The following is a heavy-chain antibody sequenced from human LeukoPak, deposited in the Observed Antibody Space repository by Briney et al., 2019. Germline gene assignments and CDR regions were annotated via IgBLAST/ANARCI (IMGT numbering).Heavy chain of an antibody. D-gene: IGHD1-1*01. CDR3: ARQSRGTTARLFDY. V-gene: IGHV4-59*08. CDR2: ISYSGST. CDR1: GDSISSYY. J-gene: IGHJ4*02. Sequence: PSETLSLTCTVSGDSISSYYWSWIRQPPGKGLEWIGYISYSGSTNYNPSLESRVTISGDTSKNQFSLKLSSVTAADTALYYCARQSRGTTARLFDYWGQGTLVTVSS.